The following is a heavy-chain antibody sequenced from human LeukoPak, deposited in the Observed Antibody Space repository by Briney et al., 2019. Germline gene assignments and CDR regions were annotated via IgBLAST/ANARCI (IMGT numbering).Heavy chain of an antibody. CDR2: IYYSGST. J-gene: IGHJ4*02. V-gene: IGHV4-39*07. CDR3: ASPTVTTGTDY. D-gene: IGHD4-17*01. Sequence: SETLSLTCTVSGGSISSSSYYWGWIRQPPGKGLEWIGSIYYSGSTYYNPSLKSRVTISVDTSKNQISLKLSSVTAADTAVYYCASPTVTTGTDYWGQGTLVTVSS. CDR1: GGSISSSSYY.